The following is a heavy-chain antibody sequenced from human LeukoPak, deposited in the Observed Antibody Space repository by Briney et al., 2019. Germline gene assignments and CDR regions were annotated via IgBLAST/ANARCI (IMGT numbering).Heavy chain of an antibody. V-gene: IGHV4-4*07. CDR2: IYTSGST. CDR3: ARDSMIVDWYFDL. Sequence: PSETLSLTCTVSGGSISSYYWSWIRQPAGKGLEWIGRIYTSGSTNYNPSLKSRVTMSVDTSKNQFSLSLTSVTAADTAVYYCARDSMIVDWYFDLWGRGTLVTVSS. D-gene: IGHD3-22*01. J-gene: IGHJ2*01. CDR1: GGSISSYY.